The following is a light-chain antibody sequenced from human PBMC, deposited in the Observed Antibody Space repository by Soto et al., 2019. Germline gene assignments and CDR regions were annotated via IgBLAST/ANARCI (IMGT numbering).Light chain of an antibody. CDR3: QSYDSSLSGYVV. CDR1: RSNIGAGYD. Sequence: QSVLTQPPSVSGAPGQRVTISCTGSRSNIGAGYDVHWYQQLPGTAPKLLIYGNSNRPSGVPDRFSGSKSGTSASLAITGLQAEDEADYYSQSYDSSLSGYVVFGGGTKLTVL. J-gene: IGLJ2*01. CDR2: GNS. V-gene: IGLV1-40*01.